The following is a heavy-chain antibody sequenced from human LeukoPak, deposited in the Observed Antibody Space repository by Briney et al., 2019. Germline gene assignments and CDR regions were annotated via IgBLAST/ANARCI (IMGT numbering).Heavy chain of an antibody. Sequence: ASVNVSFKASVYTFTSYDINWVRQATGQGLEWMGWMNHNSGNTGFAQKFQGRVTMTRNTSISTAYMELSSLRSEDTAVYYCARGPTQVVVLGYYYMDVWGKGTTVTVSS. CDR3: ARGPTQVVVLGYYYMDV. V-gene: IGHV1-8*01. CDR2: MNHNSGNT. J-gene: IGHJ6*03. CDR1: VYTFTSYD. D-gene: IGHD2-2*01.